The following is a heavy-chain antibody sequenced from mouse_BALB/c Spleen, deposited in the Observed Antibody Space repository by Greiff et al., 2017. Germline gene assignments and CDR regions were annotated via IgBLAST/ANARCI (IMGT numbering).Heavy chain of an antibody. CDR2: IFPGTGTT. CDR1: GYTFTSYW. J-gene: IGHJ2*01. Sequence: VQLQQSGAELVKPGASVKLSCKTSGYTFTSYWIQWVKQRPGQGLGWIGEIFPGTGTTYYNEKFKGKATLTIDTSSSTAYMQLSSLTSEDSAVYFCARLTGTSYYFDYWGQGTTLTVSS. V-gene: IGHV1S132*01. CDR3: ARLTGTSYYFDY. D-gene: IGHD4-1*01.